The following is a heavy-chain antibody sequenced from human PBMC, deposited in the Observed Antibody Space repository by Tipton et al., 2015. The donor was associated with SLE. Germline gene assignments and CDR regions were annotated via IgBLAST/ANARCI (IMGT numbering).Heavy chain of an antibody. CDR2: INSAGSST. V-gene: IGHV3-74*01. Sequence: SLRLSCAVSGFTFSSYWMHWVRQAPGKGLVWVSRINSAGSSTSYADSVKGRFTISRDNAKNTLYLQMNSLRAEDTAVYYCARRENGYNWADYWGQGTLVTVSS. D-gene: IGHD5-24*01. CDR1: GFTFSSYW. J-gene: IGHJ4*02. CDR3: ARRENGYNWADY.